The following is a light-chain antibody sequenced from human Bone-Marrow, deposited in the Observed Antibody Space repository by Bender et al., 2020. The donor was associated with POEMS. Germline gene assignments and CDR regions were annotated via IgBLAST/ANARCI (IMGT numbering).Light chain of an antibody. Sequence: SYELTQPPSVSVSPGQTASITCSGDYLGNRYISWYQHKPGQSPVLVIYQDIKRPSGVPERFSGSNSGNTATLTISGTQPMDEADYYCQAWDGSTVVFGGGTKLTVL. J-gene: IGLJ2*01. CDR2: QDI. CDR1: YLGNRY. V-gene: IGLV3-1*01. CDR3: QAWDGSTVV.